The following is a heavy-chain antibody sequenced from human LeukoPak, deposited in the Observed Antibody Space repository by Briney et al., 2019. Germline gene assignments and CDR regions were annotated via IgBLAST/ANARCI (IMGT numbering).Heavy chain of an antibody. D-gene: IGHD6-13*01. CDR3: ARVASSSWSSFDY. CDR2: IDYSGST. Sequence: SETLSLTCTVSGGSISSYYWSWIRQPPGKGLEWIGFIDYSGSTNYSPSLKSRVTISIETSKNQFSLKLNSVTAADTAVYYCARVASSSWSSFDYWGQGTLVTVSS. J-gene: IGHJ4*02. V-gene: IGHV4-59*08. CDR1: GGSISSYY.